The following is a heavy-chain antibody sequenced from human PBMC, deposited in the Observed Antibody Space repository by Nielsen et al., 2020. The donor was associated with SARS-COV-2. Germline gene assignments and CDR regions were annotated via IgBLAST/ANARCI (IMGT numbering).Heavy chain of an antibody. Sequence: LSLTCTVFGGSIGSYYMHWIRQPPGKGLEWISYISGTSSYKHFADSVTGRFSISRDNAKNTVYLHMSSLRVDDTAIYYCAREFVAGTFDYWGQGALVTVSS. V-gene: IGHV3-11*05. J-gene: IGHJ4*02. D-gene: IGHD6-19*01. CDR1: GGSIGSYY. CDR2: ISGTSSYK. CDR3: AREFVAGTFDY.